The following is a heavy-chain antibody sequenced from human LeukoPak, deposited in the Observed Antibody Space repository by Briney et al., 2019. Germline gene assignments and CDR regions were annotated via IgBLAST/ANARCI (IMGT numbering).Heavy chain of an antibody. Sequence: VASVKVSCKVSGYTLTELSMHWVRQAPGKGLEWMGGFDPEDGETIYAQKFQGRVTMTEDTSTDTAYMELSSVRSEDTAAYYCATFNWAYYYDSSGFDYWGQGTLVTVSS. CDR2: FDPEDGET. D-gene: IGHD3-22*01. CDR3: ATFNWAYYYDSSGFDY. J-gene: IGHJ4*02. V-gene: IGHV1-24*01. CDR1: GYTLTELS.